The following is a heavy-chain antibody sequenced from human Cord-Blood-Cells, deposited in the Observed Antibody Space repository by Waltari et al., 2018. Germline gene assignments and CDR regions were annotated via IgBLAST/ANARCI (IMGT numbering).Heavy chain of an antibody. CDR3: AREVYKEYSSSSYAFDI. Sequence: QLQLQESGPGLVKPSETLSLTCTVSGGSISSSSYYWGWIRQPPGKGLGWIGSIYYSGSTSYNPSLKSRVTISVDTSKNQFSLKRSSVTAADTAVYYCAREVYKEYSSSSYAFDIWGQGTMVTVSS. CDR1: GGSISSSSYY. D-gene: IGHD6-6*01. CDR2: IYYSGST. J-gene: IGHJ3*02. V-gene: IGHV4-39*01.